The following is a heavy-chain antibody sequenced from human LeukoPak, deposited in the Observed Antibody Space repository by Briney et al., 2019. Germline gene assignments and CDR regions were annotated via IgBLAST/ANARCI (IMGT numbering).Heavy chain of an antibody. Sequence: ASVKVSCKASGYTFTSYAIHWVRQAPGQRLEWMGWINAGNGNTRYSQKFQGRVTITSDTSASTAYMELSSLRFEDTAMYYCARGGEFCSGGRCHLNRHDYWGEGTLVTVSS. D-gene: IGHD2-15*01. V-gene: IGHV1-3*01. CDR1: GYTFTSYA. CDR2: INAGNGNT. CDR3: ARGGEFCSGGRCHLNRHDY. J-gene: IGHJ4*02.